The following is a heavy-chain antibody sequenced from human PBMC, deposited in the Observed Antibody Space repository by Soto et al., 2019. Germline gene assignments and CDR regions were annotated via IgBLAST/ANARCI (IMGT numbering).Heavy chain of an antibody. CDR2: IFSNDEK. CDR1: GFSLSNARMG. V-gene: IGHV2-26*01. Sequence: QVTLKESGRVLVKPTETLTLTCSVSGFSLSNARMGVSWIRQPPGKALEWLAHIFSNDEKSYSTSLKSRLTISKDTSKSQVVLTMNNMDPVDTATYYCARLTSTTGTTSLDYWGQGILVTVSS. D-gene: IGHD1-1*01. CDR3: ARLTSTTGTTSLDY. J-gene: IGHJ4*02.